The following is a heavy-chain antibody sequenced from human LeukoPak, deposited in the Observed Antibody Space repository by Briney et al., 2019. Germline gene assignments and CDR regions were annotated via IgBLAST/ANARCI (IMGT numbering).Heavy chain of an antibody. CDR1: GGSNSGYF. Sequence: SETLSLTCTVSGGSNSGYFWTWIRQPAGKGLEWIGRIYSSGSNNYNPSLKSRVTMSLDTSKNHFSLNLTSVTAADTAVYYCAREPTSGRGPTRWRPLCYLGQGTLVTVSS. V-gene: IGHV4-4*07. D-gene: IGHD1-26*01. J-gene: IGHJ4*02. CDR3: AREPTSGRGPTRWRPLCY. CDR2: IYSSGSN.